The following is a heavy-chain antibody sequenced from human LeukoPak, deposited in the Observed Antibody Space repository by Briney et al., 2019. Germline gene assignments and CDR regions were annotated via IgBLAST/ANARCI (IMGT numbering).Heavy chain of an antibody. CDR1: GGSISSSSYY. J-gene: IGHJ4*02. V-gene: IGHV4-39*07. D-gene: IGHD3-10*01. CDR3: ARGHVLLWFGELKDFDY. CDR2: IYYSGST. Sequence: SETLSLTCTVSGGSISSSSYYWGWIRQPPGKGLEWIGSIYYSGSTYYNPSLKSRVTISVDTSKNQFSLKLSSVTAADTAVYYCARGHVLLWFGELKDFDYWGQGTLVTVSS.